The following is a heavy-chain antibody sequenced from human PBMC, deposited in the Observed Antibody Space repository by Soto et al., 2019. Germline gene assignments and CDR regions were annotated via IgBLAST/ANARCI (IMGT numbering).Heavy chain of an antibody. D-gene: IGHD3-22*01. CDR3: ASANYDSSGSDAFDI. V-gene: IGHV1-69*01. CDR1: GGTFSSYA. J-gene: IGHJ3*02. Sequence: QVQLVQSGAEVKKPGSSVKVSCKASGGTFSSYAISWVRQAPGQGLEWMGGIIPIFGTANYAQKFQGRVTITADESTSTAYIELSSLRSEDTAEYYSASANYDSSGSDAFDIWGQGTMVTVSS. CDR2: IIPIFGTA.